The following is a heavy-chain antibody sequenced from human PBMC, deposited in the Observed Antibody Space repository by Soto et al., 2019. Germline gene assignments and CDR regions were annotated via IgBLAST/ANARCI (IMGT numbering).Heavy chain of an antibody. CDR1: GFTFSSYD. J-gene: IGHJ6*02. CDR2: IGTAGDT. D-gene: IGHD2-21*01. CDR3: ARVFSVYSSMVGRYYGMDV. V-gene: IGHV3-13*01. Sequence: PGGSLRLSCAASGFTFSSYDMHWVRQATGKGLEWVSAIGTAGDTYYPGSVKGRFTISRENAKNSLYLQMNSLRAGDTAVYYCARVFSVYSSMVGRYYGMDVWGQGTTVTVSS.